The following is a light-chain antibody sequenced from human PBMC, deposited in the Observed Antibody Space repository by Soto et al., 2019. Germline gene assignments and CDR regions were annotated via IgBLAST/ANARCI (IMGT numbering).Light chain of an antibody. CDR1: QSVSSY. CDR2: DAS. J-gene: IGKJ2*01. CDR3: XXRGNWPPYT. Sequence: EIVLTQSPATLSLSPGERATLSCRASQSVSSYLAWYQQKPGQAPRLLIYDASNRATGIPARFSGSGSGTDFTLTISSLEPXDFXXXXXXXRGNWPPYTFGQGTKLEIK. V-gene: IGKV3-11*01.